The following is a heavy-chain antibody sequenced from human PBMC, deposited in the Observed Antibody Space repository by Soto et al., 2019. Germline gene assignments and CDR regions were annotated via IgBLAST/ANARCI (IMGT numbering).Heavy chain of an antibody. CDR3: AREKAGNMRKRPFDY. Sequence: GGSLRLSCAASGFTFSSYSMNWVRQAPGKGLEWVSSISSSSSYIYYADSVKGRFTISRDNAKNSLYLQMNSLRAEDTAVYYCAREKAGNMRKRPFDYWGQGTLVTVSS. CDR2: ISSSSSYI. D-gene: IGHD3-16*01. V-gene: IGHV3-21*01. CDR1: GFTFSSYS. J-gene: IGHJ4*02.